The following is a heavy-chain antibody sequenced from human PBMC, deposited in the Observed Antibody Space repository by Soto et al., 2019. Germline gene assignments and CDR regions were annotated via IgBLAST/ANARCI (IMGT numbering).Heavy chain of an antibody. J-gene: IGHJ6*02. CDR3: ARDRWEDTAMVTYYYYGMDV. V-gene: IGHV1-69*13. CDR1: GGTFSSYA. CDR2: IIPIFGTA. Sequence: GASVKVSCKASGGTFSSYAISWVRQAPGQGLEWMGGIIPIFGTANYAQKFQGRVTITADESTSTAYMELSSLRSEDTAVYYCARDRWEDTAMVTYYYYGMDVWGQGTTVTVSS. D-gene: IGHD5-18*01.